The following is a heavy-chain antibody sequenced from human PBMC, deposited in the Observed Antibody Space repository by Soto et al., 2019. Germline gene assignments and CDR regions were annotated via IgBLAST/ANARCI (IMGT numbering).Heavy chain of an antibody. Sequence: ASVKVSCKASGYTFTSYYMHWVRQAPGQGLEWMGIINPSGGSTSYAQKFQGRVTMTRDTSTSTVYMGLSSLRSEDTAVYYCARDAYCSSTSCQTQNWFDPWGQGTLVTSPQ. J-gene: IGHJ5*02. CDR1: GYTFTSYY. D-gene: IGHD2-2*01. CDR2: INPSGGST. CDR3: ARDAYCSSTSCQTQNWFDP. V-gene: IGHV1-46*03.